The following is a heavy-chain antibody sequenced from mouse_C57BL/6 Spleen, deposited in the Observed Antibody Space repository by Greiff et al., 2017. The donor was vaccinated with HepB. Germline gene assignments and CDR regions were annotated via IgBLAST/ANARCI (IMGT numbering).Heavy chain of an antibody. CDR1: GYAFSSSW. Sequence: VQLQHSGPELVKPGASVKISCKASGYAFSSSWMNWVKQRPGKGLEWIGRIYPGDGDTNYNGKFKGKATLTADKSSSTAYMQLSSLTSEDSAVYFCARGPYYGSSYDWYFDVWGTGTTVTVSS. J-gene: IGHJ1*03. V-gene: IGHV1-82*01. CDR3: ARGPYYGSSYDWYFDV. D-gene: IGHD1-1*01. CDR2: IYPGDGDT.